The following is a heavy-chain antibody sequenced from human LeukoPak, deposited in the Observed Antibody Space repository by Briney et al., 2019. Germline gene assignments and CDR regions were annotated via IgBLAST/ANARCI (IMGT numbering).Heavy chain of an antibody. CDR2: ISGSGGST. D-gene: IGHD1-26*01. J-gene: IGHJ4*02. V-gene: IGHV3-23*01. CDR1: GFTFSSYA. CDR3: AKGDTTWELPHDY. Sequence: GGSLRLSCAVSGFTFSSYAMNWVRQAPGKGLEWVSAISGSGGSTYYADSVKGRFTISRDKSKNTLYLQMNSLRAEDTAVYYCAKGDTTWELPHDYWGQGTLVTVSS.